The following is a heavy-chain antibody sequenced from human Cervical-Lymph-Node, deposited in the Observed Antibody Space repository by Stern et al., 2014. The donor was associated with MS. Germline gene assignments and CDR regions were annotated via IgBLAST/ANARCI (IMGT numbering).Heavy chain of an antibody. J-gene: IGHJ4*02. CDR2: INTNTRNA. CDR1: GYTFTSYA. D-gene: IGHD2-21*02. V-gene: IGHV7-4-1*02. CDR3: ARGRGARREPVTAYYFDY. Sequence: QVQLMQSGSELKKPGASVKVSCRASGYTFTSYAMNWVRQAPGQGPEWMGWINTNTRNATYVQGFTGRFVYSSDTSVTTAYLQINSLRPEDTAIYYCARGRGARREPVTAYYFDYWGQGTLVTVS.